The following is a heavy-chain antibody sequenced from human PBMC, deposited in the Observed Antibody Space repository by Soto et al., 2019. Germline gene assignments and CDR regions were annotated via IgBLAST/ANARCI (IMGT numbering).Heavy chain of an antibody. D-gene: IGHD3-10*01. V-gene: IGHV3-9*01. Sequence: EVQLVESGGGLVQPGRSLRLSCAASGFTFDDYAIHWVRQAPGRGLEWVAGISWNGASIGYVDSVKGRFIISRDNAKNSLHLQINSLRSEDTALYYCANLPLYGSGFDCWGQGTLVTVSS. J-gene: IGHJ4*02. CDR2: ISWNGASI. CDR3: ANLPLYGSGFDC. CDR1: GFTFDDYA.